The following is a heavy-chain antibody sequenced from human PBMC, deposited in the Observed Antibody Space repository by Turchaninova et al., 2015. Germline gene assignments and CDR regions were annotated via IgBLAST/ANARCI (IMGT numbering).Heavy chain of an antibody. V-gene: IGHV4-4*02. CDR3: VRGHNMVRGLIYYGMDV. D-gene: IGHD3-10*01. Sequence: GLVKSSGTLSLTCAVSGGSISSRNWWRWVRQTPEKGLEWIGEIYHTGSTNYNSSLNNRVTISVAKSRNQFSLMLTYVTAADTAVYYCVRGHNMVRGLIYYGMDVWGPGTTVTVSS. CDR2: IYHTGST. J-gene: IGHJ6*02. CDR1: GGSISSRNW.